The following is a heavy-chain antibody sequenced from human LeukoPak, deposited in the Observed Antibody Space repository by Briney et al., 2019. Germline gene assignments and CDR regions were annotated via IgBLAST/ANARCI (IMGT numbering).Heavy chain of an antibody. D-gene: IGHD2-8*01. J-gene: IGHJ4*02. V-gene: IGHV1-2*02. CDR1: GYTFTGYY. CDR3: ARGPVYCTNGVCYMVSFDY. CDR2: INPNSGGT. Sequence: EASVKVSCKASGYTFTGYYMHWVRQAPGQGLEWMGWINPNSGGTNYAQKFQGRVTMTRDTSISTAYMELSRLRSDDTAVYYCARGPVYCTNGVCYMVSFDYWGQGTLVTVSS.